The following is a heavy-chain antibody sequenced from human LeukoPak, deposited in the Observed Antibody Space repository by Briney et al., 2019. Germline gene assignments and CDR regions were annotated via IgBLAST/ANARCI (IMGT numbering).Heavy chain of an antibody. Sequence: QPGGSLRLSCAASGFTFSSYGMHWVRQAPGKGLEWVAVIWYDGSNKYYADSVKGRFTISRDNSKNTLYLQMNSLRAEDTAVYYCARRLPYYGMDVWGQGTTVTVSS. V-gene: IGHV3-33*01. CDR1: GFTFSSYG. CDR3: ARRLPYYGMDV. D-gene: IGHD2-21*01. CDR2: IWYDGSNK. J-gene: IGHJ6*02.